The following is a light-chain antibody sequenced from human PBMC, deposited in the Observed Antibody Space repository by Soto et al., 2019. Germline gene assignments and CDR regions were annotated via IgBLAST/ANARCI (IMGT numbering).Light chain of an antibody. J-gene: IGKJ4*01. CDR3: QQRTNWRVT. CDR2: DAS. V-gene: IGKV3-11*01. CDR1: QSVSTY. Sequence: EIVLTQSPATLSLSPGERATLSCRASQSVSTYMAWLQQRPGQAPRLLIYDASTRATGVPARFSGSGSGTDFTLTISSLEPEDFAVYYCQQRTNWRVTFGGGTKVEIK.